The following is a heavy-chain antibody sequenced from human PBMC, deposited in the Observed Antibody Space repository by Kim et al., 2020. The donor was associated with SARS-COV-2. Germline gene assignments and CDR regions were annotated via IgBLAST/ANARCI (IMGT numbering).Heavy chain of an antibody. J-gene: IGHJ4*02. CDR3: AIAGYYDGSGHYFDFPFDL. CDR1: GFSVRNTY. V-gene: IGHV3-66*01. D-gene: IGHD3-22*01. Sequence: GGSLRLSCAPSGFSVRNTYLSWVRQAPGKGLEWVSLIFSDGRTFYADSVKGRFTVSKDNSKDTLYLQMNSLGAEDTAVHFCAIAGYYDGSGHYFDFPFDLWGQGTRLTVPS. CDR2: IFSDGRT.